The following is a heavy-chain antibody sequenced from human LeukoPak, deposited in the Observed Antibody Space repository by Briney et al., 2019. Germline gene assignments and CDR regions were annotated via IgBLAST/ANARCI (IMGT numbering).Heavy chain of an antibody. CDR1: GYIFSNYG. CDR2: ISDHNGNP. V-gene: IGHV1-18*01. D-gene: IGHD3-16*01. CDR3: ARDSVLGAPYTDH. Sequence: ASVKVSCKASGYIFSNYGIIWARQAPGQGLEWMGWISDHNGNPNYAQKFEGRVTMTTDTSTSTAYMELTSLTSEDTAVYYCARDSVLGAPYTDHWGQGTLVTVSS. J-gene: IGHJ4*02.